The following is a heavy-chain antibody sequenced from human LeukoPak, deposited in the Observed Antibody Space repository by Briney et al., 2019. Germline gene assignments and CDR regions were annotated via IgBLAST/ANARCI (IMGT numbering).Heavy chain of an antibody. Sequence: SVKVSCKASGGTFSTYTINWVRQAPGQGLEWMGRIIPILGIANYAQKFQGRVTITADKSTSTAYMELRSLRSDDTAVYYCARDTAVAVDYWGQGTLVTVSS. CDR1: GGTFSTYT. CDR2: IIPILGIA. J-gene: IGHJ4*02. V-gene: IGHV1-69*04. CDR3: ARDTAVAVDY. D-gene: IGHD6-19*01.